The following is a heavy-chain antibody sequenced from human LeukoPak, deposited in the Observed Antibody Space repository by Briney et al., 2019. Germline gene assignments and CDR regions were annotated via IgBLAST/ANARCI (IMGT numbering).Heavy chain of an antibody. D-gene: IGHD2-2*01. CDR1: GGSISSYY. V-gene: IGHV4-59*01. Sequence: SETLSLTCTVSGGSISSYYWSWIRQPPGKGLEWIGYIYYSGSTNYNPSLKSRVTISVDTSKNQFSLKLSSVTAADTAVYYCARAHTLRYCSSTSCPNWFDPWGQGTLVTVSS. CDR3: ARAHTLRYCSSTSCPNWFDP. J-gene: IGHJ5*02. CDR2: IYYSGST.